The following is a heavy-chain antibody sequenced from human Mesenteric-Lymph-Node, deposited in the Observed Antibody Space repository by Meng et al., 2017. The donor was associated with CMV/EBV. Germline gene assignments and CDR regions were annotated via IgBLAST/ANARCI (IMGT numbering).Heavy chain of an antibody. V-gene: IGHV4-61*01. Sequence: SETLSLTCTVSGGSVSSGSYYWSWIRQTPGKGLEGIGYMFYSGPANYNPSLKSRVTMSVDMSKNQFSLKLRSVTAADTAVYYCARGRAVTKLLFSLYFDSWGQGALVTVSS. J-gene: IGHJ4*02. D-gene: IGHD4-17*01. CDR1: GGSVSSGSYY. CDR3: ARGRAVTKLLFSLYFDS. CDR2: MFYSGPA.